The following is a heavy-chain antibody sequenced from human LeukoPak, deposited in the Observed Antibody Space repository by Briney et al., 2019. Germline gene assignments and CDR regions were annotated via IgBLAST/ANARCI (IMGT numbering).Heavy chain of an antibody. CDR3: AKVRAPYRSGWDAFDI. CDR1: GFTFSSYA. V-gene: IGHV3-23*01. Sequence: GGSLRLSCAASGFTFSSYAMSWVRQAPGKGLEWVSAISGSGGSTYYADSVKGRFTISRDNSKNTMYLQMNSLRAEDTAVYYCAKVRAPYRSGWDAFDIWGQGTMVTVSS. CDR2: ISGSGGST. D-gene: IGHD3-22*01. J-gene: IGHJ3*02.